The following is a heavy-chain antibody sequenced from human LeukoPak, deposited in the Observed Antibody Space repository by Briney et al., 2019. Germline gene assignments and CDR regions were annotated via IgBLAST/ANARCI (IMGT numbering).Heavy chain of an antibody. CDR1: GFTFSAYW. V-gene: IGHV3-7*04. CDR2: IRDDGSEE. J-gene: IGHJ5*01. D-gene: IGHD7-27*01. CDR3: ARVLGLKGFDS. Sequence: GGSLRLSCAASGFTFSAYWMSWVREAPGRGGEWGANIRDDGSEEYYGDSVRGRFTISRENDKNSVDLQMHGLRVEDTAVYYCARVLGLKGFDSWGQGTLVTVSS.